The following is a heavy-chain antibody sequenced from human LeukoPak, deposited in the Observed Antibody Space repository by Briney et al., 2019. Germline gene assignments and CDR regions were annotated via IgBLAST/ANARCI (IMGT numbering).Heavy chain of an antibody. D-gene: IGHD6-19*01. V-gene: IGHV3-23*01. J-gene: IGHJ3*02. CDR3: ARGSGWFDDAFDI. CDR2: ISDSGGST. CDR1: GFTFSNYA. Sequence: GGSLRLSCAASGFTFSNYAMSWVRQAPGKGLEWVSAISDSGGSTYYADSVKGRFTISRDNSKNTLYLQMNSLRAEDTAVYYCARGSGWFDDAFDIWGQGTMVTVSS.